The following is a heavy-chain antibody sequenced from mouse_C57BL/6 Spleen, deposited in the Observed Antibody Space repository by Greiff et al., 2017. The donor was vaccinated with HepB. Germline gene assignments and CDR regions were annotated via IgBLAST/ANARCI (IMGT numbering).Heavy chain of an antibody. CDR2: IYPGSGST. V-gene: IGHV1-55*01. CDR3: ARDPSYYYGSSYSAMDY. J-gene: IGHJ4*01. Sequence: QVQLQQPGAELVKPGASVKMSCKASGYTFTSYWITWVKQRPGQGLEWIGDIYPGSGSTNYNEKFKSEATLTVDTSSSTAYMQLSSLTSEDSAVYYCARDPSYYYGSSYSAMDYWGQGTSVTVSS. CDR1: GYTFTSYW. D-gene: IGHD1-1*01.